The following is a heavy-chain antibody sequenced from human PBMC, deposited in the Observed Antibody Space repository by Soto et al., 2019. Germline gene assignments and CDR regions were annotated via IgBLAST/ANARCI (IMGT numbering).Heavy chain of an antibody. V-gene: IGHV3-30*18. J-gene: IGHJ2*01. Sequence: PGGSLRLSCAASGFTFSSYGMHWVRQAPGKGLEWVAVISYDGSNKYYADSVKGRFPISRDNSKNTLYLQMNSLRAEDTAVYYCAKPRATGPHWWYFDLWGRGTLVTVSS. CDR3: AKPRATGPHWWYFDL. CDR1: GFTFSSYG. D-gene: IGHD1-1*01. CDR2: ISYDGSNK.